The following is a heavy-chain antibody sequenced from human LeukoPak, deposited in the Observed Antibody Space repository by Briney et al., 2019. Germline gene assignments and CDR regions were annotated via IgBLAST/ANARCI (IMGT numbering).Heavy chain of an antibody. J-gene: IGHJ6*02. V-gene: IGHV3-74*01. CDR2: INSDGSST. CDR3: ARDSYGMGV. CDR1: GFTFSSYW. Sequence: GGSHRLPHPPSGFTFSSYWGHWVRQAPGKGRVWVSRINSDGSSTSYADSVKGRFTISRDNAKNSLHLQMNSLRAEDTAVYYCARDSYGMGVWGQGTTVTVAS.